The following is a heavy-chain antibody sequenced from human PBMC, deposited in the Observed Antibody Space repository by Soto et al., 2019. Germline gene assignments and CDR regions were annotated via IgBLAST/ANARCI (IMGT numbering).Heavy chain of an antibody. CDR1: GGSISSGGYY. Sequence: LSLTCTVSGGSISSGGYYWSWIRQHPGKGLEWIGYIYYSGSTYYNPSLKSRVTISVDTSKNQFSLKLSSVTAADTAVYYCARSGYGYFYYYGMDVWGQGTTVTVSS. CDR3: ARSGYGYFYYYGMDV. V-gene: IGHV4-31*03. CDR2: IYYSGST. D-gene: IGHD5-18*01. J-gene: IGHJ6*02.